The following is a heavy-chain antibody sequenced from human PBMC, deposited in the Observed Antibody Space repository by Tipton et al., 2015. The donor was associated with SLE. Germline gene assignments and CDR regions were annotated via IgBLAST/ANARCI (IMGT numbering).Heavy chain of an antibody. J-gene: IGHJ5*02. CDR3: ARGLFYVGGGYNWFDP. CDR1: GGSISSYY. D-gene: IGHD2/OR15-2a*01. V-gene: IGHV4-59*01. CDR2: IYYSGST. Sequence: TLSLTCTVSGGSISSYYWSWIRQPPGKGLEWIGYIYYSGSTNYNPSLKSRVTISVDTSKNQFSLKLSSVTAADTAVYYCARGLFYVGGGYNWFDPWGQGTLVTVSS.